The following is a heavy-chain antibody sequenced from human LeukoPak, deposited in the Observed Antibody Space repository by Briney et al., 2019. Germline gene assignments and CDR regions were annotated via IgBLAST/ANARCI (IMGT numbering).Heavy chain of an antibody. CDR3: AKSGWELLQGYFDY. CDR2: ISWNSGSI. Sequence: GGSLRLSCAASGFTFSSYAMSWVRQAPGKGLEWVSGISWNSGSIGYADSVKGRFTISRDNAKNSLYLQMNSLRAEDTALYYCAKSGWELLQGYFDYWGQGTLVTVSS. D-gene: IGHD1-26*01. J-gene: IGHJ4*02. V-gene: IGHV3-9*01. CDR1: GFTFSSYA.